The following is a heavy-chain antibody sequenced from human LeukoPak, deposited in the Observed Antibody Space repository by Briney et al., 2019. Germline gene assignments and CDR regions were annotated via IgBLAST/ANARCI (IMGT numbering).Heavy chain of an antibody. Sequence: SESLSLTCAVYGGSFNGYYWSWIRQPPGEGLEWIGEINHSGSTNYNPSLKSRVTISVDTSKNQFSLKLSSVTAADTAVYYCASGNPTHWRSRSLDYWGQGTLVTVSS. CDR1: GGSFNGYY. CDR3: ASGNPTHWRSRSLDY. D-gene: IGHD2-8*02. V-gene: IGHV4-34*01. CDR2: INHSGST. J-gene: IGHJ4*02.